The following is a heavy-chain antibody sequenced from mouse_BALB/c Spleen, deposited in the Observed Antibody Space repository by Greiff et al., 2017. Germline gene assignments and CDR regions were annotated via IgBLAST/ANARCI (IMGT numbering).Heavy chain of an antibody. Sequence: ESGPGLVKPSQSLSLTCTVTGYSITSDYAWNWIRQFPGNKLEWMGYISYSGSTSCNPSLKSRISITRDTSKNQFFLQLNSVTTEDTATYYCARGNYYFDYWGQGTTLTVSS. CDR3: ARGNYYFDY. V-gene: IGHV3-2*02. J-gene: IGHJ2*01. D-gene: IGHD2-1*01. CDR1: GYSITSDYA. CDR2: ISYSGST.